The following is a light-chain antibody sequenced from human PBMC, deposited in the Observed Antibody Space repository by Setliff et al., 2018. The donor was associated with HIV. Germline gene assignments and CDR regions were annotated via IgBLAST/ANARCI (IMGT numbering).Light chain of an antibody. CDR2: DVS. CDR3: ASYANSDDFI. J-gene: IGLJ1*01. CDR1: SSDVGAFDF. Sequence: QSALTQPASVSGSPGQSITVSCTGTSSDVGAFDFVSWYRQHPGKAPKLMIYDVSNRPSGVSNRFSGSKSGNTASLTISGLQAEDEADYYCASYANSDDFIFGTGTKVTVL. V-gene: IGLV2-14*03.